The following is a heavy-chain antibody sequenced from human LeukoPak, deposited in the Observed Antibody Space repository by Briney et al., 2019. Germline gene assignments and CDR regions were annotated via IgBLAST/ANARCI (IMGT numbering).Heavy chain of an antibody. CDR3: ARDGSRRGIAAVGTY. V-gene: IGHV7-4-1*02. CDR1: GYSFTTYA. D-gene: IGHD6-13*01. Sequence: ASVNVSCKASGYSFTTYAMNWVRQAPGQGLEWMGWINTNTENPTYAQGFTGRFVFSLDTSDSTAYLQISSLKAEDTAVYYCARDGSRRGIAAVGTYWGQGTLVTVSS. J-gene: IGHJ4*02. CDR2: INTNTENP.